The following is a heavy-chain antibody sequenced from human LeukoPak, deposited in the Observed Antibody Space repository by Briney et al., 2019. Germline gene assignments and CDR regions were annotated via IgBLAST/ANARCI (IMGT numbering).Heavy chain of an antibody. D-gene: IGHD2-15*01. CDR3: ARSAADYCSGGSCYYYYYYMDV. Sequence: GGSLRLSCAASGFTFSSYAMHWVRQAPGKGLEWVAVISYDGSNKYYADSVKGRFTISRDNSKNTLYLQMNSLRAEDTAVYYCARSAADYCSGGSCYYYYYYMDVWGKGTTVTVSS. J-gene: IGHJ6*03. CDR1: GFTFSSYA. V-gene: IGHV3-30*04. CDR2: ISYDGSNK.